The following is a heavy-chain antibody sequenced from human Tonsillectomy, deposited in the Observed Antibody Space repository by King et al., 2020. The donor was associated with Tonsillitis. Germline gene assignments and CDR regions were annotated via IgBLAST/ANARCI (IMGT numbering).Heavy chain of an antibody. CDR3: ARDQHIVVVPAAPPNGAFDI. Sequence: QLQESGPGLVKPSETLSLTCGVSGYSISSGYYWAWIRQPPGKGLEWIGSIYHSGSTSYNPSLKSRVTISVDTSKNQFSLNLSSVTAADTAVYYCARDQHIVVVPAAPPNGAFDIWGQGTMVTVSS. D-gene: IGHD2-2*01. J-gene: IGHJ3*02. CDR2: IYHSGST. CDR1: GYSISSGYY. V-gene: IGHV4-38-2*02.